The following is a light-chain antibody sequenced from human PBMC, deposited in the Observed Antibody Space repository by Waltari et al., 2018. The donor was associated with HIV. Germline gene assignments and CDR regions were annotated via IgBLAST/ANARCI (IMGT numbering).Light chain of an antibody. CDR1: SSNIGSNT. Sequence: QSVLTQPPSTSGTPGQRVTISCSGSSSNIGSNTVSWFQQLPGKAPKVLIYGKTQRPSGVPDRFSGSKSGTSASLAIGGLQSEDEADYYGASWDDSLNGPVFGGGTTLTVL. V-gene: IGLV1-44*01. J-gene: IGLJ2*01. CDR2: GKT. CDR3: ASWDDSLNGPV.